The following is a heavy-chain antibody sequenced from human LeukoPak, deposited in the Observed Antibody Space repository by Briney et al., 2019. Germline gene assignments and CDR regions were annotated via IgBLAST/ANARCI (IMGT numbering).Heavy chain of an antibody. CDR3: ARSIVVVPAATNWFDP. CDR2: INHSGST. Sequence: SETLSLTCAVYGGSFSGYYWSWIRQPPGKGLEWIGEINHSGSTNYNPSLKSRVTMSVDTSKNQFSLKLSSVTAADTAVYYCARSIVVVPAATNWFDPWGQGTLVTVSS. J-gene: IGHJ5*02. D-gene: IGHD2-2*01. CDR1: GGSFSGYY. V-gene: IGHV4-34*01.